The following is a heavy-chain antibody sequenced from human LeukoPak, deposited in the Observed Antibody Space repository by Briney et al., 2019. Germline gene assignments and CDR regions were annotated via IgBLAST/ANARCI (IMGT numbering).Heavy chain of an antibody. V-gene: IGHV1-2*02. D-gene: IGHD1-14*01. Sequence: ASVKVSCKASGYTFSGFYINWVRQAPGRGLEWMGWINPKNGDTHYAQDFLGRVTMTRDTSISTAYMELSRLRSDDTAVYYCARGQLTDDLDYWGQGTLVTVSS. J-gene: IGHJ4*02. CDR3: ARGQLTDDLDY. CDR1: GYTFSGFY. CDR2: INPKNGDT.